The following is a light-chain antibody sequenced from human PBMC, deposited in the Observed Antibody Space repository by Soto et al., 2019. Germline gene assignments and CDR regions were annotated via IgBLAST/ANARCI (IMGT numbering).Light chain of an antibody. CDR2: AAS. Sequence: HLTHSPSSLSASVLYRVIITFLSSQIVSRSLNWYQQKTGQAPKLLIYAASTLHSGVPSRFSGSGSGTEFTLTISSLQPEDFATYYCQQNAIIPPWTFGQGTKVDIK. CDR3: QQNAIIPPWT. CDR1: QIVSRS. J-gene: IGKJ1*01. V-gene: IGKV1-39*01.